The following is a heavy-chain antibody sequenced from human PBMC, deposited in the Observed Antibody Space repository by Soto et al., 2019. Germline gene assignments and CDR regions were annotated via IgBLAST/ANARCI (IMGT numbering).Heavy chain of an antibody. D-gene: IGHD5-12*01. J-gene: IGHJ4*02. CDR3: ARGGIVATMAVDY. V-gene: IGHV3-21*01. Sequence: EVQLVESGGGLVKPGGSLRLSCAASGFTFSSYNMNWVRQAPGNGLEWVSSISSSSSYIYYADSAKGRFTISRDNAKNSLYLQRNSLSAEDTAVYYCARGGIVATMAVDYWGQGTLVTVSS. CDR2: ISSSSSYI. CDR1: GFTFSSYN.